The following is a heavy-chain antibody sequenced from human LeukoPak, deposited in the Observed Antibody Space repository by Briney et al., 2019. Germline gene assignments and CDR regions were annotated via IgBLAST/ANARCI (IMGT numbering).Heavy chain of an antibody. V-gene: IGHV1-46*01. CDR1: GYTFTSYY. D-gene: IGHD4-23*01. J-gene: IGHJ4*02. CDR2: INPSGGST. Sequence: ASVKVSCKASGYTFTSYYMHWVRQAPGQGLEWMGIINPSGGSTNYAQKFQGRVTITADKSTSTAYMELSSLRSEDTAVYYCAREIPDYGGNSQPLDYWGQGTLVTVSS. CDR3: AREIPDYGGNSQPLDY.